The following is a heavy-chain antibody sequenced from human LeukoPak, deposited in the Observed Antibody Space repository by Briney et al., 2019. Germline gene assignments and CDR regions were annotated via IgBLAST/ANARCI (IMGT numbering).Heavy chain of an antibody. V-gene: IGHV3-7*03. CDR3: AKGPRDYCSGGSCYSGY. D-gene: IGHD2-15*01. CDR2: INQDGSEK. CDR1: GFTFTSYW. J-gene: IGHJ4*02. Sequence: GGSLRLSCAGSGFTFTSYWMNWVRQAPGKGLEWVANINQDGSEKYYMDSVKGRFTISRDNAKNSVYLQMNSLRAEDTAVYYCAKGPRDYCSGGSCYSGYWGQGTLVTVSS.